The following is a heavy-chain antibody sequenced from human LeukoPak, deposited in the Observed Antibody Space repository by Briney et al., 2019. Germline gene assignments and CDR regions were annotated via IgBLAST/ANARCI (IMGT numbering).Heavy chain of an antibody. CDR2: ITSSGDAT. J-gene: IGHJ5*01. CDR3: AKDRPNYHESNGHYYRLNGDS. V-gene: IGHV3-23*01. Sequence: PGGSLRLSCAASGFTFSSYSMNWGRQAPGRGLEWVSSITSSGDATFYADAVKDHFTISRDNSRSTLYLQMSRLRVEDTAVYYCAKDRPNYHESNGHYYRLNGDSWGQGTLVTVSS. CDR1: GFTFSSYS. D-gene: IGHD3-22*01.